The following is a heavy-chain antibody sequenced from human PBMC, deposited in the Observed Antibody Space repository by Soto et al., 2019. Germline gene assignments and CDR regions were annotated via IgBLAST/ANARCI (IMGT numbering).Heavy chain of an antibody. CDR3: ASGRGTSRHVQYYYYGMDV. Sequence: PGGSLRLSCAAPGFTFSSYAMSWVRQAPGKGLEWVSAISGSGGSTYYADSVKGRFTISRDNSKNTLYLQMNSLRAEDTAVYYCASGRGTSRHVQYYYYGMDVWGKGTTVTVSS. V-gene: IGHV3-23*01. CDR2: ISGSGGST. CDR1: GFTFSSYA. J-gene: IGHJ6*04. D-gene: IGHD2-2*01.